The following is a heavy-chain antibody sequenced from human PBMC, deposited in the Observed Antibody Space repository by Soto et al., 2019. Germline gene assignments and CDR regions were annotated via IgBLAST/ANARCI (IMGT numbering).Heavy chain of an antibody. CDR3: AKEGYSNWFDP. Sequence: GGSLRLSSAASGFTFSSYAMSCVRRSPGEGLEWVSANSGSGGSTYYADSVKGRFTISRDNSKNTLYLQMNSLSAEDTAVYYCAKEGYSNWFDPWGQGTLVTVSS. V-gene: IGHV3-23*01. D-gene: IGHD2-15*01. CDR1: GFTFSSYA. CDR2: NSGSGGST. J-gene: IGHJ5*02.